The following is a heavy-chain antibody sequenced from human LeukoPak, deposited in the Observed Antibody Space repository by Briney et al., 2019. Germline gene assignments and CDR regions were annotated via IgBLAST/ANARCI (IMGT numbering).Heavy chain of an antibody. J-gene: IGHJ6*02. CDR2: ISSSSSTI. Sequence: GGSLRLSCAASGFTFSSYSMNWVRQAPGKGLEWVSYISSSSSTIYYADSVKGRFTISRDNAKNSLYLQMNSLRVEDTAVYYCARDRAIVVVNPLSYYGMDVWGQGTTVTVSS. CDR1: GFTFSSYS. CDR3: ARDRAIVVVNPLSYYGMDV. V-gene: IGHV3-48*04. D-gene: IGHD3-22*01.